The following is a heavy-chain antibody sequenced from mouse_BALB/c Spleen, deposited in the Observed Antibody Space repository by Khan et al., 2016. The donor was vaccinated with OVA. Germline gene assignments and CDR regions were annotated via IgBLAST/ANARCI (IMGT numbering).Heavy chain of an antibody. D-gene: IGHD2-1*01. Sequence: QVQLQQPGAELVRPGASVKLSCKASGYTFTSYWMNWVKQRPGQGLEWIGMIDPSDSETHYNQMFKDKATLTVDKSSSTAYMQLSSLTSEDSAVFYGARGDGNSLYWYFDVWGAGTTVTVAS. V-gene: IGHV1-61*01. J-gene: IGHJ1*01. CDR2: IDPSDSET. CDR1: GYTFTSYW. CDR3: ARGDGNSLYWYFDV.